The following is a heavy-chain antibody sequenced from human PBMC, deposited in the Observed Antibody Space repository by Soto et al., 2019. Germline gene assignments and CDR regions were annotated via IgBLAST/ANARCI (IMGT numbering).Heavy chain of an antibody. V-gene: IGHV1-3*01. J-gene: IGHJ3*02. Sequence: ASVKVSCKASGYTFTSYATHWVRQAPGQRLEWMGWINAGNGNTKYSQKFQGRVTITRDTSASTAYMELSSLRSEDTAVYYCARPTPEGDAFDIWGQGTMVTVSS. CDR3: ARPTPEGDAFDI. CDR2: INAGNGNT. CDR1: GYTFTSYA.